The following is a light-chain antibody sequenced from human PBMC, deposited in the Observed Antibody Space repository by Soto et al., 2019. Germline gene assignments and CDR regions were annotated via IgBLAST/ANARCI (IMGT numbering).Light chain of an antibody. CDR1: SSDVGSYNF. J-gene: IGLJ3*02. V-gene: IGLV2-23*02. CDR2: EVT. CDR3: SSYAGGSWV. Sequence: QSALTQPASVSGSPGQSITISCTGTSSDVGSYNFVSWYQQHPGKAPKLMIYEVTKRPSGVSNHFSGSKSGNTASLTISGLQAEDEADYYCSSYAGGSWVFGGGTKVTVL.